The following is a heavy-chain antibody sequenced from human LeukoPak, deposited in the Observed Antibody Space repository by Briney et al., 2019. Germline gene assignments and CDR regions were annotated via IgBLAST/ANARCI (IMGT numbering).Heavy chain of an antibody. J-gene: IGHJ4*02. CDR3: ARDYPPY. V-gene: IGHV3-74*01. CDR1: GFTFSSSW. CDR2: INTDGKTT. Sequence: PGGSLRLSCAASGFTFSSSWMHWVRQAPGKGLVWVSRINTDGKTTTYADSVKGRFTISRDNTKNTLYLQMNSLSAEGTALYYCARDYPPYWGQGTLVTVSA.